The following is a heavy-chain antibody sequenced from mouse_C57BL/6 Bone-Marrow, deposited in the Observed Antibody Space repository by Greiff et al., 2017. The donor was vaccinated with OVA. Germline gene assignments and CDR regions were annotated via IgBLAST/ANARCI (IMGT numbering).Heavy chain of an antibody. CDR3: ASNYDHYAMDY. CDR1: GFSLTSYG. Sequence: QVQLQQSGPGLVQPSQSLSITCTVSGFSLTSYGVHWVRQSPGKGLEWLGVIWSGGSTDYNAAFISRLSISKDNSKSQVFFKMNSLQADDTAIYYCASNYDHYAMDYWGQGTSVTVSS. V-gene: IGHV2-2*01. J-gene: IGHJ4*01. CDR2: IWSGGST. D-gene: IGHD2-3*01.